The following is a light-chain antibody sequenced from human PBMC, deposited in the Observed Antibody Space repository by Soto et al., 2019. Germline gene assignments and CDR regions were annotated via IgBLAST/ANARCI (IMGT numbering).Light chain of an antibody. CDR3: QQYGITSIT. CDR2: GAS. J-gene: IGKJ5*01. V-gene: IGKV3-20*01. CDR1: QNVSSSH. Sequence: FTQSACTLSLSPGERATLSCRASQNVSSSHLAWYQQKPGHAPRLLIYGASSRATGIPDRFSGSGSGTDFTLTISRLQAEDVTGYYCQQYGITSITFGQGTRLEIK.